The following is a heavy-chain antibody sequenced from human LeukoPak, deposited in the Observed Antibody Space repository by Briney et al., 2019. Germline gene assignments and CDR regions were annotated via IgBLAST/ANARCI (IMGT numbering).Heavy chain of an antibody. J-gene: IGHJ4*02. CDR2: INPNSGGT. D-gene: IGHD3-10*01. CDR3: ARMISDVRGVINGGGQYYFDY. CDR1: GYTFTGYY. Sequence: ASVKVPCKASGYTFTGYYMHWVRQAPGQGLEWMGWINPNSGGTNYAQKFQGWVTMTRDTSISTAYMELSRLRSDDTAVYYCARMISDVRGVINGGGQYYFDYWGQGTLVTVSS. V-gene: IGHV1-2*04.